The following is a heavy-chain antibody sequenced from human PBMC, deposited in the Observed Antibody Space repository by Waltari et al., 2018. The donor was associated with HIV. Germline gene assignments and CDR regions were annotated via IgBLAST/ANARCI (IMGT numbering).Heavy chain of an antibody. CDR3: AKNGATLTTSSYYYYYGMDV. J-gene: IGHJ6*02. D-gene: IGHD4-4*01. CDR2: MRSDGSSK. Sequence: QVQLVESGGGVVQPGGSLRLSCGASGFTFSGYDIHWVRQAPGKGLEWVTYMRSDGSSKNYADSVKGRFTISRDNSKNTVYLQMNSLRPEDTAVYFCAKNGATLTTSSYYYYYGMDVWGQGTTVTVSS. V-gene: IGHV3-30*02. CDR1: GFTFSGYD.